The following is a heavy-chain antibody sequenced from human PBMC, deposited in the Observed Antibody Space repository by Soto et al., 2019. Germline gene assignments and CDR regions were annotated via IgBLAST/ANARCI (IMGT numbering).Heavy chain of an antibody. Sequence: PGGSLRLSCAASGFTFSSYWMHWVRQAPGKGLVWVSRINSDENNTSYAESEKGRYNISRDNAKNTLFLQMNSLRAEDTAVYYCARDPTYFYDSSGYYDYWGQGTLVTVSS. J-gene: IGHJ4*02. CDR1: GFTFSSYW. D-gene: IGHD3-22*01. CDR2: INSDENNT. CDR3: ARDPTYFYDSSGYYDY. V-gene: IGHV3-74*01.